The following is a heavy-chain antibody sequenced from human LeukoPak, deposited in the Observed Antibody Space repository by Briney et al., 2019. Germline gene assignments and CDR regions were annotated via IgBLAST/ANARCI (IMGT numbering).Heavy chain of an antibody. CDR1: GFTVSSNY. Sequence: PGGSLRLSCAASGFTVSSNYMSWVRQAPGKGLEWVSVIYSGGSTYYADSVKGRFTISRDNSKNTLYLQMNSLRAEDTAVYYCARGQDSSGYSFDYWGQGTLVTVSS. J-gene: IGHJ4*02. CDR3: ARGQDSSGYSFDY. V-gene: IGHV3-53*01. D-gene: IGHD3-22*01. CDR2: IYSGGST.